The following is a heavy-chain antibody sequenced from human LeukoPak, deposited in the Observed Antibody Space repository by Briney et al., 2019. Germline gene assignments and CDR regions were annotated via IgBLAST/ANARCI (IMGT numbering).Heavy chain of an antibody. D-gene: IGHD3-22*01. Sequence: PSETLSLTCAVSGGSISSSNWWSWVRQPPGKGLEWIGEIYHSGSTNYNPSLKSRVTISVDKSKNQFTLKLSSVTAADTAVYYCARDDRDGQGFDYWGQGTLVTVSS. J-gene: IGHJ4*02. CDR2: IYHSGST. V-gene: IGHV4-4*02. CDR3: ARDDRDGQGFDY. CDR1: GGSISSSNW.